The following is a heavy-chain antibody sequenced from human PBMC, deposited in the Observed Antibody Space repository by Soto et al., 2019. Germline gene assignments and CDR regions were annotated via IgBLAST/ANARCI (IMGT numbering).Heavy chain of an antibody. CDR1: DGSSSSSSYY. D-gene: IGHD2-15*01. CDR3: ARHGYCSGGSCYTPVDAFDI. CDR2: IYYSGST. Sequence: PFELLSLTCSVSDGSSSSSSYYCGMIRQPPGKGLEWIGSIYYSGSTYYNPSLKSRVTISVDTSKNQFSLKLSSVTAADTAVYYCARHGYCSGGSCYTPVDAFDIWGQGTMVTVSS. V-gene: IGHV4-39*01. J-gene: IGHJ3*02.